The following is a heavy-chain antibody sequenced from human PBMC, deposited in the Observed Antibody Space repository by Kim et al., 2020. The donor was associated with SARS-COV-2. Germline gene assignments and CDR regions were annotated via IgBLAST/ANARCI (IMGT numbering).Heavy chain of an antibody. V-gene: IGHV3-48*02. CDR1: GFSFSGYD. D-gene: IGHD2-15*01. J-gene: IGHJ6*02. Sequence: GGSLRLSCVVSGFSFSGYDMNWVRQAPGKGLEWVSDIRNSGSTIWYADSVKGRFTISRDNAKNSLYLQMNSLSDEDTAVYYCARVGLLGADNMDVWGQGTTVTLPS. CDR3: ARVGLLGADNMDV. CDR2: IRNSGSTI.